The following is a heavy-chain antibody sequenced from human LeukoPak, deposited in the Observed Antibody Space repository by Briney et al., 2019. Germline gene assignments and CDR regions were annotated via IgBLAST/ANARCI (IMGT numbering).Heavy chain of an antibody. V-gene: IGHV4-34*01. Sequence: SETLSLTCAVYGGSFSGYYWSWIRQPPGKGLEWIGEINHSGSTNYNPSLKSRVTISVDTSKNQFSLKLSSVTAADTAVYYCARGPEGIAAAGGDYWGQGTLVTVSS. CDR3: ARGPEGIAAAGGDY. D-gene: IGHD6-13*01. CDR1: GGSFSGYY. J-gene: IGHJ4*02. CDR2: INHSGST.